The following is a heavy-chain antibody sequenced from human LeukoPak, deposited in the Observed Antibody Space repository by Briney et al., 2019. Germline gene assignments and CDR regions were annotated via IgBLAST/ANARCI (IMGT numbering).Heavy chain of an antibody. CDR3: AREEVVANWFDP. CDR2: ISAYNGNT. Sequence: ASVKVSCKASGGTFSSYAISWVRQAPGQGLEWMGWISAYNGNTNYAQKLQGRVTMTTDTSTSTAYMELRSLRSDDTAVYYCAREEVVANWFDPWGQGTLVTVSS. D-gene: IGHD2-15*01. J-gene: IGHJ5*02. V-gene: IGHV1-18*01. CDR1: GGTFSSYA.